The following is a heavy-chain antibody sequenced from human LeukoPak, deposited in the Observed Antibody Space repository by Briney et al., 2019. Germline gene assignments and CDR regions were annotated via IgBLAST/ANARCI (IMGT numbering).Heavy chain of an antibody. J-gene: IGHJ6*02. CDR1: GYTFINYA. CDR2: INPYNDNT. V-gene: IGHV1-18*01. Sequence: GASLKLSCKASGYTFINYAISWVRQAPGQGLEWMGWINPYNDNTKYAQTLQGRVTMTTDTSTRTAYMELRSLRSDDTALYYCAREYSYGMDVWGQGTTVTVSS. CDR3: AREYSYGMDV.